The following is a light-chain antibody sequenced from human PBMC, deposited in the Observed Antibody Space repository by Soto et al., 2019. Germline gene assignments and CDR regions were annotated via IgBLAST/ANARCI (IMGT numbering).Light chain of an antibody. V-gene: IGKV3-20*01. Sequence: VVLTQSPATLSLSPGERATLSCRASQSVSSGYLAWYQHKPGQAPRLLIFGASIRSAGIPDRFTGSGSGADFTLTISRLEPEDFAVYYCQQYGSSPRTFGQGTKVDIK. CDR2: GAS. CDR3: QQYGSSPRT. J-gene: IGKJ1*01. CDR1: QSVSSGY.